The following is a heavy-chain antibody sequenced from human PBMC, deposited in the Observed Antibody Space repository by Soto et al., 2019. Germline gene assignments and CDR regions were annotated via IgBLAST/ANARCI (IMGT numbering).Heavy chain of an antibody. CDR1: GFTFSSYG. Sequence: GGSLRLSCAASGFTFSSYGMHWVRQAPGKGLEWVAVISYDGSDKYYADSVKGRFTISRDNSKNTLYLQMNSLRAEDTAVYYYEKEGDGSIRDAFDIWGQGTMVTVSS. CDR3: EKEGDGSIRDAFDI. J-gene: IGHJ3*02. V-gene: IGHV3-30*18. CDR2: ISYDGSDK. D-gene: IGHD2-2*01.